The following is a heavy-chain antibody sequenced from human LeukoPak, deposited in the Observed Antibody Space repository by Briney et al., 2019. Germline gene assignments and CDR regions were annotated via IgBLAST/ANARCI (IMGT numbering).Heavy chain of an antibody. CDR1: GCAFDDYA. Sequence: GGSLRLSCAGSGCAFDDYAMHWVRQAPGKGLEWVSLISADGGRTYYADSVKGRFTISRDNSKNSLYLQMNSLRTEDSALYYCARGMATPGFWGQGTLVTVSS. CDR2: ISADGGRT. J-gene: IGHJ4*02. D-gene: IGHD5-24*01. CDR3: ARGMATPGF. V-gene: IGHV3-43*02.